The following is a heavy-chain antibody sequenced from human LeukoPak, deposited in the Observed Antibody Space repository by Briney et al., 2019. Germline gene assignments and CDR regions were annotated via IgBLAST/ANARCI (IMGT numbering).Heavy chain of an antibody. CDR1: GFTFSSYW. CDR2: INHDGSEN. V-gene: IGHV3-7*01. J-gene: IGHJ6*02. CDR3: ARETPLREVEPADRGNYRSYYGMDV. D-gene: IGHD2-2*01. Sequence: PGGSLSLSCAASGFTFSSYWMSWVRQPQGQGLEWVANINHDGSENYYVDSVKGRFTISRDNAKNSLYLQMDSLRGEDTAVYYCARETPLREVEPADRGNYRSYYGMDVWGQGTTVTVSS.